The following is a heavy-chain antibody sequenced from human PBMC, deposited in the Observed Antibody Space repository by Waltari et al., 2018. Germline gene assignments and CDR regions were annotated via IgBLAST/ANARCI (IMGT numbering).Heavy chain of an antibody. CDR3: ASAVGGAGY. Sequence: EVQLLESGGGLVQPGGSLRLSCAASGFTFSSFAMNWVRQAPGKGLEWVSGISGSGASSYSPDSVKGRFTISRDNAKNSLYLQMNSLRAEDTAVYYCASAVGGAGYWGQGTLVTVSS. CDR2: ISGSGASS. V-gene: IGHV3-23*01. J-gene: IGHJ4*02. D-gene: IGHD3-10*01. CDR1: GFTFSSFA.